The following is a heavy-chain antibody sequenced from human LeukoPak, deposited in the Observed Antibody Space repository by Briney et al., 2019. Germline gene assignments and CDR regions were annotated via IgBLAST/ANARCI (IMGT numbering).Heavy chain of an antibody. CDR3: ARGFPNYYGMDV. Sequence: QPGGSLRLSCAASGFTFSSYWMHWVRQAPGKGLVWVSRINTDGSSTSYADSVKGRFTISRDNAKNTVYLQMNSLRTEDTAVYYCARGFPNYYGMDVWGQGTTVTVSS. V-gene: IGHV3-74*01. J-gene: IGHJ6*02. D-gene: IGHD3-3*01. CDR1: GFTFSSYW. CDR2: INTDGSST.